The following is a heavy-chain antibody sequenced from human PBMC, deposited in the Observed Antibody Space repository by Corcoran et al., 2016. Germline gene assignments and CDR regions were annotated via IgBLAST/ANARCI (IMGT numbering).Heavy chain of an antibody. CDR1: GYSFTSYG. Sequence: QVQLVQSGAEVKKPGASVKVSCKASGYSFTSYGISWVRQAPGQGLEWMGWISAYNGNTNYAQKLQGRVTMTTDTSTSTAYMELRSLRSDDTAVYYCALPLVGAHYYYGMDVWGQGTTVTVSS. CDR3: ALPLVGAHYYYGMDV. D-gene: IGHD1-26*01. V-gene: IGHV1-18*01. CDR2: ISAYNGNT. J-gene: IGHJ6*02.